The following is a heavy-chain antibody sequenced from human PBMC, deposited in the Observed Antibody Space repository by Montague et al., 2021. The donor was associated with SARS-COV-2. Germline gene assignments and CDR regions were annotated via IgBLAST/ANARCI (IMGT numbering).Heavy chain of an antibody. CDR2: TYYRFKWYS. V-gene: IGHV6-1*01. J-gene: IGHJ6*02. Sequence: CAISGDSVSSNSATWNWVRQSPSRGLEWLGRTYYRFKWYSDYAVSVRGRVTINPDTSKNQFSLQLNSVTPEDTAIYYCTSGREGNYNVMDVWGQGTTVTVSS. CDR1: GDSVSSNSAT. CDR3: TSGREGNYNVMDV. D-gene: IGHD1-1*01.